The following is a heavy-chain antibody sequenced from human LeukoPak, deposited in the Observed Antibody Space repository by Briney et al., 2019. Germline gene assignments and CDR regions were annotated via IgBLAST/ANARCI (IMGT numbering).Heavy chain of an antibody. CDR1: GFFFSTYG. CDR2: IRYDGRTT. J-gene: IGHJ4*02. Sequence: GGSLRLTCAASGFFFSTYGLHWCLQAPGKGRVEVVLIRYDGRTTDYADSVKGRFTMSRDKSENTLYLKMNSLRTEDTAVYYCAKDHGAWYQYNSRGLQPYFVYWGQGVLVTVSS. V-gene: IGHV3-30*02. D-gene: IGHD3-22*01. CDR3: AKDHGAWYQYNSRGLQPYFVY.